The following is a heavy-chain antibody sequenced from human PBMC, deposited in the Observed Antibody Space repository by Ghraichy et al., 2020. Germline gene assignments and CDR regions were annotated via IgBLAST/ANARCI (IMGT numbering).Heavy chain of an antibody. J-gene: IGHJ6*03. CDR2: ISGSGGST. CDR1: GFTFSSYA. Sequence: GGSLRLSCAASGFTFSSYAMSWVRQAPGKGLEWVSAISGSGGSTYYADSVKGRFTISRDNSKNTLYLQMNSLRAEDTAVYYCAKVFWSGVLYYYYYYMDVWGKGTTVTVSS. CDR3: AKVFWSGVLYYYYYYMDV. D-gene: IGHD3-3*01. V-gene: IGHV3-23*01.